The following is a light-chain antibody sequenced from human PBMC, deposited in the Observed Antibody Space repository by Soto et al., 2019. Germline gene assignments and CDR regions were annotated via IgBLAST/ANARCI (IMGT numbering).Light chain of an antibody. CDR1: SSDVGGYNY. J-gene: IGLJ1*01. CDR2: EVS. V-gene: IGLV2-8*01. CDR3: SSYAGSNNFV. Sequence: QSVLTQPPSASGSPGQSVTISCTGTSSDVGGYNYVSWYQQHPGKAPKLMIYEVSKRPSGVPDRFSGSKSGNTASLTVSGFQAEDEADYYCSSYAGSNNFVFVTGTKSPS.